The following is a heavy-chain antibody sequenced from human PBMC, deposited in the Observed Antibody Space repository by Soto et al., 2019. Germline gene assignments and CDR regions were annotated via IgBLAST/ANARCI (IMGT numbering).Heavy chain of an antibody. Sequence: QVQLVQSGAEVKKPGSSVKVSCKASGGTFSSYAISWVRQAPGQGLEWRGGIIPIFGTANYAQKFQGRVTITADESTSTASRELSSLRSEDTAVYYCAGPPRKTVVTPYAFDIWGQGTMVTVSS. CDR2: IIPIFGTA. CDR1: GGTFSSYA. V-gene: IGHV1-69*01. J-gene: IGHJ3*02. D-gene: IGHD2-21*02. CDR3: AGPPRKTVVTPYAFDI.